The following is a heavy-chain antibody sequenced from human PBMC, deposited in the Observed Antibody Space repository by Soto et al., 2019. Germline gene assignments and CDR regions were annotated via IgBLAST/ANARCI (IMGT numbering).Heavy chain of an antibody. CDR1: GVSFSGYY. Sequence: SETLSLTCAVYGVSFSGYYWSWIRQPPGKGLEWIGEINHSGSTNYNPSLKSRVTISVDTSKNQFSLKLSSVTAADTAVYYCARGGGRGYSYGYAYWGQGTLVTVSS. J-gene: IGHJ4*02. CDR2: INHSGST. V-gene: IGHV4-34*01. D-gene: IGHD5-18*01. CDR3: ARGGGRGYSYGYAY.